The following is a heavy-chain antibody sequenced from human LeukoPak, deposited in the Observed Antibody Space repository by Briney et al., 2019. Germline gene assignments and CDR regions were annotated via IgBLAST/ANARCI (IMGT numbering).Heavy chain of an antibody. CDR2: ISGSGGST. D-gene: IGHD4-17*01. CDR3: AKDGTTVTHYSYFDY. V-gene: IGHV3-23*01. CDR1: GFTFSSYA. J-gene: IGHJ4*02. Sequence: GGSLRLSCAASGFTFSSYAMSWVRQAPGKGLEWVSAISGSGGSTYYADSAKGRFTISRDNSKNTLYLQMNGLRAEDTAVYYCAKDGTTVTHYSYFDYWGQGTLVTVSS.